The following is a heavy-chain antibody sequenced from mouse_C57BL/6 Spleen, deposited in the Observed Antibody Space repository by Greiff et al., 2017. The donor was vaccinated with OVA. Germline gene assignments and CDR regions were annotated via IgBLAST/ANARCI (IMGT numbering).Heavy chain of an antibody. CDR1: GFTFSDYG. Sequence: EVQLVESGGGLVKPGGSLKLSCAASGFTFSDYGMHWVRQAPEKGLEWVAYISSGSSTIYYADTVKGRFTISRDNAKNTLFLQMTSLRSEDTAMYYCAKGGYDYVSMDYWGQGTSVTVSS. V-gene: IGHV5-17*01. D-gene: IGHD2-4*01. CDR3: AKGGYDYVSMDY. J-gene: IGHJ4*01. CDR2: ISSGSSTI.